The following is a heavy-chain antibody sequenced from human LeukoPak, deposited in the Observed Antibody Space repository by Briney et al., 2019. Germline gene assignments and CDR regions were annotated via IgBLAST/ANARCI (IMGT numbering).Heavy chain of an antibody. J-gene: IGHJ6*02. CDR2: IYNSGST. V-gene: IGHV4-59*01. Sequence: SETLSLTCTVSGGSISSYYWNWIRQPPGKGLEWIGYIYNSGSTNYNPSLKSRVTISVDTSKNQFSLKLSSVTAADTAVYYCARNRWMDVWGQGTTVTVSS. CDR1: GGSISSYY. D-gene: IGHD3-16*02. CDR3: ARNRWMDV.